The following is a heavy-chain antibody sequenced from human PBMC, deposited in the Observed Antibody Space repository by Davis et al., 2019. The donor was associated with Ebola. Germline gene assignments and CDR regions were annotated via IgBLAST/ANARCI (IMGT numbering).Heavy chain of an antibody. CDR2: ISYDGSNK. V-gene: IGHV3-30*18. J-gene: IGHJ6*02. CDR3: AKVILRYQNNGSGSYGMDV. CDR1: GFTFSSYG. Sequence: PAGSLTLSCAASGFTFSSYGMHWVRQAPGKGLEWVAVISYDGSNKYYADSLKGRFTISRDNSKNTLYLQMNSLRAEETAVYYCAKVILRYQNNGSGSYGMDVWGQGPTVTVSS. D-gene: IGHD3-10*01.